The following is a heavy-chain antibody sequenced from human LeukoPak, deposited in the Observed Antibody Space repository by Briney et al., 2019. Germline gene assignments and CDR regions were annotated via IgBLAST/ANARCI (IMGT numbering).Heavy chain of an antibody. D-gene: IGHD6-13*01. J-gene: IGHJ5*02. V-gene: IGHV5-10-1*01. Sequence: GESLKISCKGSGYSFTSYWISWVRQMPGKGLEWVGRIDPSDSYTNYSPSFQGHVTISADKSISTAYPQWSSLKASDTAMYYCARQDIAAANGFDPWGQGTLVTVSS. CDR2: IDPSDSYT. CDR3: ARQDIAAANGFDP. CDR1: GYSFTSYW.